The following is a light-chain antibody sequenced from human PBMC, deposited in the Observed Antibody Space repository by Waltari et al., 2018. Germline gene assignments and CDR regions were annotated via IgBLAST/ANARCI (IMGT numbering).Light chain of an antibody. CDR3: AAWDDSLSGKV. Sequence: QSVLTQPPSAAGTPGQRVTISCSGSSSSIGSNYVYWYQQLPGTAPKLLIYTNNQRPSGVPDRFSDSKSGTSASLVISGLLSEDEADYYCAAWDDSLSGKVFGGGTKLTVL. J-gene: IGLJ2*01. CDR2: TNN. CDR1: SSSIGSNY. V-gene: IGLV1-47*02.